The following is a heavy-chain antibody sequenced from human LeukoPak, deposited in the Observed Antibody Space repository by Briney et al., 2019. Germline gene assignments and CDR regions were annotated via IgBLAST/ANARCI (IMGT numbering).Heavy chain of an antibody. CDR1: GGSISSSSYY. CDR3: ASKSTVAFDC. CDR2: INHSGSA. D-gene: IGHD4-17*01. V-gene: IGHV4-39*07. Sequence: SETLSLTCTVSGGSISSSSYYWGWIRQPPGKGLEWIGEINHSGSANYNPSLKSRVTISVDTSKNQFSLKLSSVTAADTAVYYCASKSTVAFDCWGQGTLVTVSS. J-gene: IGHJ4*02.